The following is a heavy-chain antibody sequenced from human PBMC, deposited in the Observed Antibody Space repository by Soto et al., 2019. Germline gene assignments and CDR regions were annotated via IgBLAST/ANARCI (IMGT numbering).Heavy chain of an antibody. J-gene: IGHJ5*02. CDR2: IYYSGST. D-gene: IGHD6-13*01. CDR3: ARTAAAGTWWFDP. Sequence: PSDTLSLTCTVSGGSISSYYWSWIRQPPGKGLEWIGYIYYSGSTNYNPSLKSRVTISVDTSKNQFSLKLSSVTAADTAVYYCARTAAAGTWWFDPWGQGTLVTVSS. CDR1: GGSISSYY. V-gene: IGHV4-59*08.